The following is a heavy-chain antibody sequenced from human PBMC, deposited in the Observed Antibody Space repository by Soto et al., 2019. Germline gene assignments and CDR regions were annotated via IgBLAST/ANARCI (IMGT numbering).Heavy chain of an antibody. CDR3: ARGGVGYCDSSGYFVY. CDR2: IIPIFGTA. J-gene: IGHJ4*02. Sequence: SVKVSCKASGGTFSSYAISWVRQAPGQGLEWMGGIIPIFGTANYAQKFQGRVTITADESTSTAYMELSSLRSEDTAVYYCARGGVGYCDSSGYFVYWGQGTLVTVS. V-gene: IGHV1-69*13. CDR1: GGTFSSYA. D-gene: IGHD3-22*01.